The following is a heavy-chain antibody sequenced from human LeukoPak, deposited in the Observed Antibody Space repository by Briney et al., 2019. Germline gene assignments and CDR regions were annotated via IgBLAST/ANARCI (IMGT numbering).Heavy chain of an antibody. J-gene: IGHJ4*02. CDR1: GFTFSSYG. D-gene: IGHD3-10*01. CDR2: IRYDGSNK. CDR3: AKDQVLLWFGEFDY. V-gene: IGHV3-30*02. Sequence: GGSLRLSCVASGFTFSSYGMHCVRQAPGKGLEWVAFIRYDGSNKYYADSVKGRFTISRDNSKNTTYLQMNSLRAEDTAVYYCAKDQVLLWFGEFDYWGQGTLVTVSS.